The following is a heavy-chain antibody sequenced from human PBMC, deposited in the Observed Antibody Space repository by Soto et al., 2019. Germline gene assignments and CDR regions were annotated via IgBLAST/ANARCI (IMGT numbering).Heavy chain of an antibody. J-gene: IGHJ6*02. Sequence: LRLSCAASGFTFSSYWMSWVRQAPGKGLEWVANIKQDGSEKYYVDSVKGRFTISRDNAKNSLYLQMNSLRAEDTAVYYCARDQSTYDFWSGYYAGGYYYYGMDVWGQGTTVTVSS. CDR2: IKQDGSEK. D-gene: IGHD3-3*01. CDR3: ARDQSTYDFWSGYYAGGYYYYGMDV. CDR1: GFTFSSYW. V-gene: IGHV3-7*01.